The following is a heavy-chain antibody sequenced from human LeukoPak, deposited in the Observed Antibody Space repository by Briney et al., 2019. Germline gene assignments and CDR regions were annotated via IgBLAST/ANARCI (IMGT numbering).Heavy chain of an antibody. J-gene: IGHJ4*02. Sequence: GGSLRLSCTTSGFIFSDYGMHWLRQAPGKRPEWVTFIRFDGSLQYYADSVKGRFTISRDNSKNSLYLQMNSLRAEDTAVYYCAREFPSNDYWGQGTLVTVSS. V-gene: IGHV3-30*02. CDR2: IRFDGSLQ. CDR1: GFIFSDYG. CDR3: AREFPSNDY. D-gene: IGHD2-21*01.